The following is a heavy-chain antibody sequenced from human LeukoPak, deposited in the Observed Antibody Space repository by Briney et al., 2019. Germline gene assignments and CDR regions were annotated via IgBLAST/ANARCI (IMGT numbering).Heavy chain of an antibody. CDR1: GFTFSNYE. CDR3: ARWAESSGYYYIDY. V-gene: IGHV3-48*03. D-gene: IGHD3-22*01. CDR2: ISSTGSTI. Sequence: PGGSLRLSCAASGFTFSNYEMNWVRQAPGKGLEWVSYISSTGSTIYYADSVKGRFTISRDNAKNSLYLQMNSLRAEDTAVYYCARWAESSGYYYIDYWGQGTLVTVSS. J-gene: IGHJ4*02.